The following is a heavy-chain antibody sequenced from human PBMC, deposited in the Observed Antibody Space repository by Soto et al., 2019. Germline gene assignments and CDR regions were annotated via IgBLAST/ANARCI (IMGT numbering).Heavy chain of an antibody. V-gene: IGHV3-20*01. Sequence: GGSLRLSCAASGFTFDDYGMSWVRQAPGKGLEWVSGINWNGGSTGYADSVKGRFTISRDNAKNSLYLQMNSLRAEDTALYHCARAQGGYCSSTSCPSWISGNWFDPWGQGTLVTVSS. CDR2: INWNGGST. J-gene: IGHJ5*02. CDR1: GFTFDDYG. CDR3: ARAQGGYCSSTSCPSWISGNWFDP. D-gene: IGHD2-2*01.